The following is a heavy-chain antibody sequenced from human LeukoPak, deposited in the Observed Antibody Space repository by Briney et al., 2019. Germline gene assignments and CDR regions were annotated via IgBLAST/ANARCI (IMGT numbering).Heavy chain of an antibody. CDR3: ARHYASGSPNDGFGI. CDR2: IDPSDSYT. D-gene: IGHD3-10*01. V-gene: IGHV5-10-1*01. Sequence: GESLKISCKSSGYTFTNYWISWVRQMPGKGLEWMGRIDPSDSYTNYSPAFQGHVTISADKSFGTAYLQWSSLEASDTALYYCARHYASGSPNDGFGIWGQGTMVTVSS. J-gene: IGHJ3*02. CDR1: GYTFTNYW.